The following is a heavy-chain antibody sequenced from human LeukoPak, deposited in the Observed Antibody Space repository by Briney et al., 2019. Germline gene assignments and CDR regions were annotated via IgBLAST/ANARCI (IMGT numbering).Heavy chain of an antibody. J-gene: IGHJ5*02. V-gene: IGHV4-59*01. D-gene: IGHD2-15*01. Sequence: SETLSLTCTVSGGSISSYYWSWIRQPPGKGLEWIGYIYYSGSTNYNPSLKSRVTISVAVSKNLFSLKLSSMAAADTAVYYCARGVVVANHWGQGTLVTVSS. CDR2: IYYSGST. CDR3: ARGVVVANH. CDR1: GGSISSYY.